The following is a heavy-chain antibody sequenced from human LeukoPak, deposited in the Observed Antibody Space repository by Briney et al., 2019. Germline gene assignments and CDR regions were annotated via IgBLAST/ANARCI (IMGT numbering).Heavy chain of an antibody. CDR2: IRYDGSNK. J-gene: IGHJ3*02. V-gene: IGHV3-30*02. CDR1: GFTFSSYG. Sequence: GGSLRLSCAASGFTFSSYGMHWVRQAPGKGLEWVAFIRYDGSNKYYADSVKGRFTISRDNSKNTLYLQMNSLRAEDTAVYYCARDSVTMVRGATYAFDIWGQGTMVTVSS. D-gene: IGHD3-10*01. CDR3: ARDSVTMVRGATYAFDI.